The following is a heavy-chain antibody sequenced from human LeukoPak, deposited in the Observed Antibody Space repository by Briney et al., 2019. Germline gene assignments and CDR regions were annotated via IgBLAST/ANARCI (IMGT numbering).Heavy chain of an antibody. V-gene: IGHV3-21*01. CDR2: ISSSSSDI. Sequence: GGSLRLSCAASGFTFSSFGMNWVRQAPGQGLEWVSSISSSSSDIYYADSVKGRFTISRDNAKNSLYLQMNSLRAEDTAVYYCARGDQAGPGYWGQGTLVTVSS. J-gene: IGHJ4*02. D-gene: IGHD3-16*01. CDR1: GFTFSSFG. CDR3: ARGDQAGPGY.